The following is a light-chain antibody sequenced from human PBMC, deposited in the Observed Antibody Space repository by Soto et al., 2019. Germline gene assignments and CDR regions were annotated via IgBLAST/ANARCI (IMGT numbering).Light chain of an antibody. V-gene: IGLV2-8*01. Sequence: QSVLTQSPSASGSPGQSVTISCTGTSSDIGGYNSVSWYQQHPGKAPKVMIYDVSKRPSGFPDRFSGSKSGNTASLTVSALQADDEDDYYCSSYTDRNNLVFGTGTKVTVL. CDR1: SSDIGGYNS. CDR2: DVS. CDR3: SSYTDRNNLV. J-gene: IGLJ1*01.